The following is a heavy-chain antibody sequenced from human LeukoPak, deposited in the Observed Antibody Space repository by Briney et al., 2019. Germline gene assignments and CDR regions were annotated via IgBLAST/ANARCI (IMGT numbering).Heavy chain of an antibody. CDR3: ANVIIAAVGYEYFQH. D-gene: IGHD6-13*01. Sequence: PGGSLRLSCTASGFTFGNYAMSWVRQAPGMGLEWVSALSGSGSSTFYADSVKGRFTISRDNSKNTLYLQMRSLIFEDTAVYYCANVIIAAVGYEYFQHWGQGTLVSVSS. CDR2: LSGSGSST. CDR1: GFTFGNYA. J-gene: IGHJ1*01. V-gene: IGHV3-23*01.